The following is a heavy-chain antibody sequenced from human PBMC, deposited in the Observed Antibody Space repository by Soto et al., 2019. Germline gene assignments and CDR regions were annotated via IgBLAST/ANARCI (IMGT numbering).Heavy chain of an antibody. V-gene: IGHV3-30-3*01. CDR2: ISYDGSNK. CDR3: ARGEYVNSSWFRGYYYYGMDV. Sequence: GGSLRLSCAASGFTFSSYAMHWVRQAPGKGLEWVAVISYDGSNKYYADSVKGRFTISRDNSKNTLYLQMNSLRAEDTAVYYCARGEYVNSSWFRGYYYYGMDVWGQGTTVTASS. J-gene: IGHJ6*02. CDR1: GFTFSSYA. D-gene: IGHD6-13*01.